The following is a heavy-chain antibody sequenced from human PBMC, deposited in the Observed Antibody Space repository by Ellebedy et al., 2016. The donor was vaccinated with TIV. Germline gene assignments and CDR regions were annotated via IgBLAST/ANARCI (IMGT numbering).Heavy chain of an antibody. V-gene: IGHV1-18*01. CDR1: GYTFTSYG. D-gene: IGHD3/OR15-3a*01. CDR2: ISANNGNT. J-gene: IGHJ6*02. Sequence: ASVKVSCKASGYTFTSYGITWVRQAPGQGLEWMGWISANNGNTNYAQKLQGRVTMTADTSTSTAYMELRSLRSDDTAVYYCARDWVGLTFYYYYGPDVWGQGTTVTVSS. CDR3: ARDWVGLTFYYYYGPDV.